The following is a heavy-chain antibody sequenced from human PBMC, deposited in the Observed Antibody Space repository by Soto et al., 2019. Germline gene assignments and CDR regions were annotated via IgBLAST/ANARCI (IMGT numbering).Heavy chain of an antibody. J-gene: IGHJ3*02. V-gene: IGHV3-23*01. CDR3: AKDWTSI. Sequence: GGSLRLSCVASGFTLSTYAMSWVRQAPGKGLEWVSGITGSGGSTYYIDSVKGRFTISRDNSKNTLYLQMNSLRAEDTAVYYCAKDWTSIWGQGTMVTVSS. CDR1: GFTLSTYA. D-gene: IGHD3-3*01. CDR2: ITGSGGST.